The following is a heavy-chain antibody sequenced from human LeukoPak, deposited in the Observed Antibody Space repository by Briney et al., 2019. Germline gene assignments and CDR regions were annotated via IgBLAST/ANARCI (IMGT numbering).Heavy chain of an antibody. Sequence: ASVRVSCKASGYTFTGYYMHWVRQAPGQGLEWMGWINPNSGGTNYAQKFQGRVTMTRDTSISTAYMELSRLRSDDTAVYYCARASTLIPWGYSSGLWPSWFDPWGQGTLVTVSS. D-gene: IGHD6-19*01. J-gene: IGHJ5*02. CDR1: GYTFTGYY. CDR2: INPNSGGT. CDR3: ARASTLIPWGYSSGLWPSWFDP. V-gene: IGHV1-2*02.